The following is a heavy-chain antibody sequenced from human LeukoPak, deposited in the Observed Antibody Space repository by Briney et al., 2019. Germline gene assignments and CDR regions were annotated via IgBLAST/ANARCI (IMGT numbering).Heavy chain of an antibody. CDR1: GFTFNNYP. V-gene: IGHV3-30-3*01. J-gene: IGHJ4*02. D-gene: IGHD2-2*01. Sequence: PGRSLRLSCAASGFTFNNYPMHWVRQAPGKGLEWVAVISYDGSNKYYADSVKGRFTISRNNSKNTLYLQMNSLRAEDTAVYYCARDRGIPKVVPAADWGQGALVTVSS. CDR2: ISYDGSNK. CDR3: ARDRGIPKVVPAAD.